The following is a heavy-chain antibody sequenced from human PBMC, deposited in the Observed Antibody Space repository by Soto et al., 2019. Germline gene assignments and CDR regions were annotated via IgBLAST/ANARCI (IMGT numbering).Heavy chain of an antibody. CDR2: ISGSGGST. CDR3: AKDLADYADYVHWYFDL. CDR1: GFTFSSYA. D-gene: IGHD4-17*01. V-gene: IGHV3-23*01. Sequence: EVQLLESGGGLVQPGGSLRLSCAASGFTFSSYAMSWVRQAPGKGLEWVSAISGSGGSTYYADSVKGRFTISRDNSKNTLYLQMHSLSAEDTAVYYCAKDLADYADYVHWYFDLWGRGTLVTVSS. J-gene: IGHJ2*01.